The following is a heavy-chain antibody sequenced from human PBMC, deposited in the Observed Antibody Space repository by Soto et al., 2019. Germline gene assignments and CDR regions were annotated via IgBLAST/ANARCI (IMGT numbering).Heavy chain of an antibody. D-gene: IGHD3-22*01. CDR2: ISTSGGST. CDR1: GITFSNYA. V-gene: IGHV3-23*01. Sequence: GGSLRLPCVGSGITFSNYAMTWVLQAPGKGLEWIAAISTSGGSTYYADSVKGRFTISRDNSKSTLFLQMNSLRAEDTAVYYCVSGYYQTSAYYLFDNWGQGTLVTVYS. CDR3: VSGYYQTSAYYLFDN. J-gene: IGHJ4*02.